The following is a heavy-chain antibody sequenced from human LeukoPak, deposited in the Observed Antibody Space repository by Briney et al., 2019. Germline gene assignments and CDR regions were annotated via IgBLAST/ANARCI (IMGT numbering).Heavy chain of an antibody. CDR3: AKLIVVVPAATESNFDY. CDR1: GFTFSSYG. V-gene: IGHV3-30*18. CDR2: ISYDGSNK. J-gene: IGHJ4*02. D-gene: IGHD2-2*01. Sequence: GRSLRLSCAASGFTFSSYGMHWVRQAPGKGPEWVAVISYDGSNKYYADSVKGRFTISRDNSKNTLYLQMNSLRAEDTAVYYCAKLIVVVPAATESNFDYWGQGTLVTVSS.